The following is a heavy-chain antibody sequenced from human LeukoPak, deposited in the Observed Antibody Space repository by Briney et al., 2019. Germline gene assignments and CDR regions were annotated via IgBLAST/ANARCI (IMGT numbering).Heavy chain of an antibody. D-gene: IGHD3-10*01. CDR3: ARGEYYFDY. CDR1: GGSISGSY. CDR2: IYYSGAT. V-gene: IGHV4-59*01. Sequence: SETLSLTCSVSGGSISGSYWMWIRQSPGKGLEWIGYIYYSGATSYNPSFRGRVTFFVDTSKNQFSLKLSSVTAADTAVYYCARGEYYFDYWGQGTLVTVSS. J-gene: IGHJ4*02.